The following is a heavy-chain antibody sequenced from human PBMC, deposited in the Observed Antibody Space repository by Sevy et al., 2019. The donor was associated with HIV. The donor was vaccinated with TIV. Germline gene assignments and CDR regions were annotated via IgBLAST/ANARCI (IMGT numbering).Heavy chain of an antibody. J-gene: IGHJ4*02. CDR3: ATSRSGYFDSSGYYIY. CDR1: GYSFTSHW. CDR2: IYPDDSET. V-gene: IGHV5-51*01. Sequence: GESLKISREGSGYSFTSHWIGWVRHMPGKGLEWMGIIYPDDSETRYSPSFQGQVTFSADKSISTAYLQWSSLKASDTAMYYCATSRSGYFDSSGYYIYWGQGTMVTVSS. D-gene: IGHD3-22*01.